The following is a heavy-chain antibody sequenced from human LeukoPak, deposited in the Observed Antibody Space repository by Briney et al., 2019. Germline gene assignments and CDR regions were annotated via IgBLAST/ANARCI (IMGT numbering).Heavy chain of an antibody. CDR2: ISGNSRYI. CDR3: ARGLAATGPTPYFDY. CDR1: GFTFSSYS. D-gene: IGHD6-13*01. V-gene: IGHV3-21*01. J-gene: IGHJ4*02. Sequence: PGGSLRLSCAASGFTFSSYSMNWVRQAPGKGLEWVSSISGNSRYIYYADSVKGRFTISRDNAKNSLYLQMNSLRAEDTAVYYCARGLAATGPTPYFDYWGQGALVTVSS.